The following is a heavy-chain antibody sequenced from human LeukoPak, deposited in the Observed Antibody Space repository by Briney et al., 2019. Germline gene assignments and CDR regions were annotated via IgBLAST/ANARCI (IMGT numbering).Heavy chain of an antibody. CDR2: IYTSGST. J-gene: IGHJ5*02. D-gene: IGHD6-13*01. CDR3: ARVRGYSSSRGRFDP. Sequence: SETLSLTCTVSGGSISSYYWSWIRQPAGKGLEWIGRIYTSGSTNYNPSLKSRVTMSVDTSKNQFSLELSSVTAADTAVYYCARVRGYSSSRGRFDPWGQGTLVTVSS. CDR1: GGSISSYY. V-gene: IGHV4-4*07.